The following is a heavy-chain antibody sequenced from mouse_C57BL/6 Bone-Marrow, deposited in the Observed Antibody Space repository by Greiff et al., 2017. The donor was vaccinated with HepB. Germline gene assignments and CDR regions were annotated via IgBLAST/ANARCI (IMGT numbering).Heavy chain of an antibody. J-gene: IGHJ2*01. CDR3: ASHY. CDR2: IDPSDSYT. CDR1: GYTFTSYW. V-gene: IGHV1-59*01. Sequence: VQLQQPGAELVRPGTSVKLSCKASGYTFTSYWMHWVKQRPGQGLEWIGVIDPSDSYTNYNQKFKGKATLTVDTSSSTAYMQLSSLTSEDSAVYYCASHYWGQGTTLTVSS.